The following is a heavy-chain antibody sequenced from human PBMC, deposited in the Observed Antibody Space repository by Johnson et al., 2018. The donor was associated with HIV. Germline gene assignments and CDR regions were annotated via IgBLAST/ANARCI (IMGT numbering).Heavy chain of an antibody. CDR3: AGSGSSGYPDAFDI. J-gene: IGHJ3*02. D-gene: IGHD3-22*01. CDR1: GFTVNNNY. Sequence: QVQLVESGGGLIQPGESLRLSCAASGFTVNNNYMNWVRQAPGKGLEWVAFIRFDTSNIYYVDSVKGRFTISRDNSKNTLYLQMNSLRAEDTAVYYCAGSGSSGYPDAFDIWGQGTVVTVSS. CDR2: IRFDTSNI. V-gene: IGHV3-30*02.